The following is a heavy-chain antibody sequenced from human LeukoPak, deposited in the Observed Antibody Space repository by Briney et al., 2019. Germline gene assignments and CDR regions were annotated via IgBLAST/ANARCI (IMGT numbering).Heavy chain of an antibody. V-gene: IGHV1-46*01. J-gene: IGHJ4*02. CDR3: ARGGPFTAMVTKDLDY. D-gene: IGHD5-18*01. Sequence: ASVKVSCKASGYTFTSYYMHWVRQAPGQGLEWMGIINPSGGSTSYAQKFQGRVTMTRDMSTSTVYMELSSLRSEDTAVYYCARGGPFTAMVTKDLDYWGQGTLVTVSS. CDR2: INPSGGST. CDR1: GYTFTSYY.